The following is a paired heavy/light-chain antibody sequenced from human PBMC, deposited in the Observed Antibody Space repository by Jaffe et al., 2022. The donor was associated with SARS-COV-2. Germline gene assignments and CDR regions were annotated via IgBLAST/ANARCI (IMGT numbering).Heavy chain of an antibody. D-gene: IGHD5-18*01. Sequence: EVQLVESGGGLVQPGGSLRLSCAASGFTFSSYWMHWVRQSPGKGLVWMSRINSDGTSRDYADSVKGRVTISRDNTKNTLYLQINGLRAEDTAIYYCARDLRWLQGSPDFWGQGTLVTVSS. J-gene: IGHJ4*02. V-gene: IGHV3-74*01. CDR2: INSDGTSR. CDR1: GFTFSSYW. CDR3: ARDLRWLQGSPDF.
Light chain of an antibody. Sequence: SSELTQDPAVSVALGQTVRITCQGDSLRSYYASWYQQKPGQAPILVIYGKNNRPSGIPDRFSGSSSGNTASLTITGAQAEDEADYYCNSRDNSASGVLFGGGTKLTVL. CDR1: SLRSYY. J-gene: IGLJ2*01. CDR2: GKN. V-gene: IGLV3-19*01. CDR3: NSRDNSASGVL.